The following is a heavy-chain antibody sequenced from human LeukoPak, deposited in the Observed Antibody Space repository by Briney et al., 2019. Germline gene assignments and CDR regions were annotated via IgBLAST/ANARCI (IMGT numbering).Heavy chain of an antibody. V-gene: IGHV4-34*01. Sequence: SETLSLTCAVYGVSLRGYYWSWIRQSPEKGLEWIGEISHEGDSIYNPSLKSRLTLSVDMSKNQFSLKLRSVTAAGTAVYYCARGMNYVSDYYFDVWGKGTTVIVSS. CDR2: ISHEGDS. J-gene: IGHJ6*03. D-gene: IGHD1-7*01. CDR3: ARGMNYVSDYYFDV. CDR1: GVSLRGYY.